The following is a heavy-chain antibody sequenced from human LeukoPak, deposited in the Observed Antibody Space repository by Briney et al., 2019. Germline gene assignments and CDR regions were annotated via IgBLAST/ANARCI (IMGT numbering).Heavy chain of an antibody. Sequence: SETLSPTCTVSGGSLSSSDYYWGLIRQPPGKGLEWIGRISYSGTSYYNPSLKRRITISVDTSNNQFSLKMTSVTAADTAVYFCARLIHSYYYDSSGYYPYYYMDVWGKGTTVTVSS. CDR1: GGSLSSSDYY. V-gene: IGHV4-39*01. J-gene: IGHJ6*03. CDR3: ARLIHSYYYDSSGYYPYYYMDV. CDR2: ISYSGTS. D-gene: IGHD3-22*01.